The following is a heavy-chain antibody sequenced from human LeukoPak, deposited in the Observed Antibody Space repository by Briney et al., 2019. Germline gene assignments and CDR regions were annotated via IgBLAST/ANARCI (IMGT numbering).Heavy chain of an antibody. V-gene: IGHV4-39*02. CDR1: GGSISSSSYY. CDR2: IYYSGST. J-gene: IGHJ5*02. Sequence: PETLSLTCTVSGGSISSSSYYWGWIRQPPGKGLEWIGSIYYSGSTYYNPSLKSRVTISVDTSKNQFSLKLSSVTAADTAVYYCAREARRYYDFWSGYYRVNWFDPWGQGTLVTVSS. D-gene: IGHD3-3*01. CDR3: AREARRYYDFWSGYYRVNWFDP.